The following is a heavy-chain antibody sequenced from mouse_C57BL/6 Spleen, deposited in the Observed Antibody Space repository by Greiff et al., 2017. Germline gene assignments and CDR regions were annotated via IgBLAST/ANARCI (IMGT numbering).Heavy chain of an antibody. Sequence: EVKVVESGGGLVKPGGSLKLSCAASGFTFSDYGMHWVRQAPEKGLEWVAYLSSGSSTLYYADTVQGRFTISRDNAKNTLFLQMTSLRSEDTAMYYCAKYDYGGAMDYWGQGTSVTVSS. V-gene: IGHV5-17*01. CDR2: LSSGSSTL. D-gene: IGHD2-4*01. CDR1: GFTFSDYG. J-gene: IGHJ4*01. CDR3: AKYDYGGAMDY.